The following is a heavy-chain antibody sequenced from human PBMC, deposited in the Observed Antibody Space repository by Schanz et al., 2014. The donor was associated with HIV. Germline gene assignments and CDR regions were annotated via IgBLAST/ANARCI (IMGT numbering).Heavy chain of an antibody. D-gene: IGHD6-6*01. Sequence: QEQLVQSGAEVKKPGASVRVSCKASGYTFTSYDINWVRQAPGQGLEWMGWISGYNGATDYAQKVQGRVTLTADTSTNTAYMELRGLTSEDTAVYFCARARAKIEGRPVGNWFDSWGQGTLVTVSS. J-gene: IGHJ5*01. CDR2: ISGYNGAT. V-gene: IGHV1-18*01. CDR3: ARARAKIEGRPVGNWFDS. CDR1: GYTFTSYD.